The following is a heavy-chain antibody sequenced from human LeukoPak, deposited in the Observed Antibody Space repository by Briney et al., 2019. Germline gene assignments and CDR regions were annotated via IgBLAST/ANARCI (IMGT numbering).Heavy chain of an antibody. Sequence: PGGPLRLSCAASGFTVSSNYMSWVRQTPGKGLEWVSLIYSGDNTYYADSVKGRFTISRDNSKNTLYLQMNSLRAEDTAVYYCAREQPHPHSSSWSGGAFDIWGQGTMVTVSS. V-gene: IGHV3-66*01. J-gene: IGHJ3*02. CDR3: AREQPHPHSSSWSGGAFDI. CDR1: GFTVSSNY. D-gene: IGHD6-13*01. CDR2: IYSGDNT.